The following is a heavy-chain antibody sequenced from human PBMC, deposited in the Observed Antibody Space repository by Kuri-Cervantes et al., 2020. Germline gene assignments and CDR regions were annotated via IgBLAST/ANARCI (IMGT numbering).Heavy chain of an antibody. CDR2: IYHSGST. J-gene: IGHJ6*03. CDR3: ARGIPYCSSTSCPNYYMDV. D-gene: IGHD2-2*01. V-gene: IGHV4-38-2*02. Sequence: SETLSLTCTVSGYSISSGYYWGWIRQPPGKGLEWIGSIYHSGSTYYNPSLKSRVTISVDTSKNQFSLKLSSVTAADTAVYYSARGIPYCSSTSCPNYYMDVWGKGTTVTVSS. CDR1: GYSISSGYY.